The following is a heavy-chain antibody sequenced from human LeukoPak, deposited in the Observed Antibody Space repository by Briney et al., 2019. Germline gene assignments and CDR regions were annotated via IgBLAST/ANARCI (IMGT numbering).Heavy chain of an antibody. V-gene: IGHV3-53*01. CDR2: IYSGGST. CDR1: GFTVSSNY. Sequence: AGGSLRLSCAASGFTVSSNYMSWVRQAPGKGLEWVSVIYSGGSTYYADSVKGRFTISRDNSKNTLYLQMNSLRAEDTAVYYCARRIAAAGTWKYYYYYMDVWGKGTTVTISS. J-gene: IGHJ6*03. D-gene: IGHD6-13*01. CDR3: ARRIAAAGTWKYYYYYMDV.